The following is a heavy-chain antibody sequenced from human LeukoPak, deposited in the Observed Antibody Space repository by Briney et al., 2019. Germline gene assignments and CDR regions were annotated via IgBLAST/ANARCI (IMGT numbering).Heavy chain of an antibody. CDR2: IYYSGST. D-gene: IGHD3-16*02. CDR3: ARFADRSRAFDI. CDR1: GGSISSSSYY. Sequence: PSETLSLTCTVSGGSISSSSYYWGWIRQPPGKGLEWIGSIYYSGSTYYNPSLKSRVTISVDTSKNQFSLKLSSVTAADTAVYYCARFADRSRAFDIWGQGTMVTVSS. J-gene: IGHJ3*02. V-gene: IGHV4-39*07.